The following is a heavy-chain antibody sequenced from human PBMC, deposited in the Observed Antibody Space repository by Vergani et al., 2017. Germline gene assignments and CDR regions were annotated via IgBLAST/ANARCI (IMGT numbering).Heavy chain of an antibody. CDR2: IKQDGSEK. CDR3: ARDYDYGGNSWEYGMDV. D-gene: IGHD4-23*01. J-gene: IGHJ6*02. CDR1: GFTFSSYW. Sequence: EVQLVESGGGLVQPGGSLRLSCAASGFTFSSYWMSWVRQAPGKGLEWVANIKQDGSEKYYVDSVKGRFTISRDNAKNSLYLQMNSLRAEDTAVYYCARDYDYGGNSWEYGMDVWGQGTTVTVSS. V-gene: IGHV3-7*01.